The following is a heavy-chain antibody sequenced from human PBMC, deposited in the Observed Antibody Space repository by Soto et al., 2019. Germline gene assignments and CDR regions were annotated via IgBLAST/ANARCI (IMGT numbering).Heavy chain of an antibody. CDR3: ARVYSSSTKRWSYYYYMDV. CDR2: INHSGST. J-gene: IGHJ6*03. V-gene: IGHV4-34*01. D-gene: IGHD6-13*01. CDR1: GGSFSGYY. Sequence: SETLSLTCAVYGGSFSGYYWSWIRQPPGKGLEWIGEINHSGSTNYNPSLKSRVTISVDTSKNQFSLKLSFVTAADTAVYYCARVYSSSTKRWSYYYYMDVWGKGTTVTVSS.